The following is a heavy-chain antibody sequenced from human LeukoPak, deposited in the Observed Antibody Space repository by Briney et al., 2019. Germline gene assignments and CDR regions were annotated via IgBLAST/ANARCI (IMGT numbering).Heavy chain of an antibody. CDR3: ARDRFHGSGTQGYYYYHGMDV. V-gene: IGHV1-46*03. Sequence: ASVKVSCKASGYTFTSYYMHWVRQAPGQGLEWMGIINPSGGSTSYAQKFQGRVTMTRDTSTSTVYMELSSLRSEDTAVYYCARDRFHGSGTQGYYYYHGMDVWGQGTTVTVSS. CDR2: INPSGGST. CDR1: GYTFTSYY. J-gene: IGHJ6*02. D-gene: IGHD3-10*01.